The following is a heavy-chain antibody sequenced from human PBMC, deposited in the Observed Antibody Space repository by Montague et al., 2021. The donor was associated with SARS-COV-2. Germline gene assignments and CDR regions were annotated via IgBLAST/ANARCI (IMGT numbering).Heavy chain of an antibody. Sequence: SETLSLTCTVSGDSIGSSSYYWGWIRQPPGKGLEWIGSIYHDGNTYYNPSLKTRVSLSIDERKNQFSLKFYSVTVADTAVYYCARIINHFDSDGPPSLFDHWSQGIRVTASS. CDR1: GDSIGSSSYY. CDR3: ARIINHFDSDGPPSLFDH. D-gene: IGHD3-22*01. CDR2: IYHDGNT. V-gene: IGHV4-39*07. J-gene: IGHJ4*02.